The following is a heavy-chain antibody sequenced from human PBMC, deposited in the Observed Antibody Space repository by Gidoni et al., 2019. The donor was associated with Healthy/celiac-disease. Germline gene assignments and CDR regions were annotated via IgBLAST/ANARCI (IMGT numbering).Heavy chain of an antibody. CDR3: ARELYGDYVDFDY. CDR1: GGSISSGSYY. D-gene: IGHD4-17*01. J-gene: IGHJ4*02. Sequence: QVQLQESGPGLVKPSQTLSLTCTVPGGSISSGSYYWSWIRQPAGKGLEWIGRIYTSGSTNYNPSLKSRVTISVDTSKNQFSLKLSSVTAADTAVYYCARELYGDYVDFDYWGQGTLVTVSS. V-gene: IGHV4-61*02. CDR2: IYTSGST.